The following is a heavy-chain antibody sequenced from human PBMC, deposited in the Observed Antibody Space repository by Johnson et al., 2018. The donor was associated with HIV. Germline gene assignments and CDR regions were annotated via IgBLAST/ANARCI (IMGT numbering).Heavy chain of an antibody. CDR2: IRYDGSNK. J-gene: IGHJ3*02. CDR3: AKEQWPLSPDAFDI. CDR1: GFTFSSHG. Sequence: QEQLVESGGGVVQPGGSLRLSCAASGFTFSSHGMHWVRQAPGKGLDWVSFIRYDGSNKYYADSVKGRFTISRDNSKNTLYLQMNSLRAEDTAVYYCAKEQWPLSPDAFDIWGQGTMVTVSS. D-gene: IGHD6-19*01. V-gene: IGHV3-30*02.